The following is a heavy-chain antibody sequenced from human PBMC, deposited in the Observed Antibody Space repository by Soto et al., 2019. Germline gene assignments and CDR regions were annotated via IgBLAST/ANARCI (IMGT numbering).Heavy chain of an antibody. J-gene: IGHJ4*02. CDR1: GFTFSNYA. CDR2: ISGSGGST. Sequence: EVQLLESGGGLVQPGGSLRLSCAASGFTFSNYAMNWVRQAPGKGLEWVSSISGSGGSTYYADSVKGRFTISRDNSKNTRYLQMNSLRAEDTAVYYCAKARMITFGGVIDQETFDYWGQGTLVTVSS. CDR3: AKARMITFGGVIDQETFDY. D-gene: IGHD3-16*02. V-gene: IGHV3-23*01.